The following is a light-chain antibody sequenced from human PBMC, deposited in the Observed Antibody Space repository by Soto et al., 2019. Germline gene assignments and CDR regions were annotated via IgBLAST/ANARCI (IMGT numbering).Light chain of an antibody. CDR1: QSVSSD. CDR2: GAS. Sequence: EIVMTQSPATLSVSPGERATLSCRASQSVSSDLAWYQQKPGQAPSLLIYGASTRATGIPARFSGSGSGTEFTLAISNLQSEDCAVYYCQHYNNWPPWTFGQGTKVEIK. J-gene: IGKJ1*01. V-gene: IGKV3-15*01. CDR3: QHYNNWPPWT.